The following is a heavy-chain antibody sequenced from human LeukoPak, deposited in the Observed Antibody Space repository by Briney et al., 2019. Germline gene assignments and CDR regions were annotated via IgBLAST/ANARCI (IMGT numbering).Heavy chain of an antibody. CDR2: IYSGGST. CDR3: AREEVYDSSGYYLFDY. V-gene: IGHV3-53*01. D-gene: IGHD3-22*01. J-gene: IGHJ4*02. Sequence: GGSLRLSCAASGFTVSSNYMSWVRQAPGKGLEWVSVIYSGGSTYYADPVKGRFTISRDNSKNTLYLQMNSLRAEDTAVYYCAREEVYDSSGYYLFDYWGQGTLVTVSS. CDR1: GFTVSSNY.